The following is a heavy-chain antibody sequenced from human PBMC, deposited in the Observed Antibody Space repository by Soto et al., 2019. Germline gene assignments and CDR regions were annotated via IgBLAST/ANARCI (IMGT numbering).Heavy chain of an antibody. CDR3: AKGYAGGHRAGDAFDI. V-gene: IGHV3-9*01. D-gene: IGHD2-15*01. CDR2: ISWNSGSI. CDR1: GFTFDDYA. Sequence: LRLSCAASGFTFDDYAMHWVRQSPGKGLEWVSGISWNSGSIGYADSVKGRFTISRDNAKNSLYLQMNSLRAEDTALYYCAKGYAGGHRAGDAFDIWGQGTMVTVSS. J-gene: IGHJ3*02.